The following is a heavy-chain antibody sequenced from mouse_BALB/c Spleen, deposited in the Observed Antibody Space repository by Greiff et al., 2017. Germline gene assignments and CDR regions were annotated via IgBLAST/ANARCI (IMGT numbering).Heavy chain of an antibody. CDR2: ISTYSGNT. CDR1: GYTFTDYA. CDR3: ARRGTTVVGSFDY. V-gene: IGHV1-67*01. D-gene: IGHD1-1*01. J-gene: IGHJ2*01. Sequence: VKLVESGPELVRPGVSVKISCKGSGYTFTDYAMHWVKQSHAKSLEWIGVISTYSGNTNYNQKFKGKATMTVDKSSSTAYMELARLTSEDSAIYYCARRGTTVVGSFDYWGQGTTLTVSS.